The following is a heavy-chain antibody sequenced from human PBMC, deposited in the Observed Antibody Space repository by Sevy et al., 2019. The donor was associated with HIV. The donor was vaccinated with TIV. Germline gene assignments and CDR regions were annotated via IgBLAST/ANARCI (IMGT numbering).Heavy chain of an antibody. Sequence: GGSLRLSCAASGFTFSSYGMHWVRQAPGKGLEWVAVIWYDGSNKYYADSVKGQFTFSRDNSKNTLYLPMNSLSAEVTAVYYCARLSPYSGSYLSDWYFDLWGRGTLVTVSS. CDR1: GFTFSSYG. CDR3: ARLSPYSGSYLSDWYFDL. J-gene: IGHJ2*01. CDR2: IWYDGSNK. D-gene: IGHD1-26*01. V-gene: IGHV3-33*01.